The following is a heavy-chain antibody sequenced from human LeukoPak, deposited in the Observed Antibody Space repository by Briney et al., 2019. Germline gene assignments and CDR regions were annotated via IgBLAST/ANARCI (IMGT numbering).Heavy chain of an antibody. Sequence: ASVKLSCKASVYSFTTYYVHWVRHAPGQGRGWRGYMRTVSGDSTFAQQFQDRVPMHRTRSISTAYLELSRLTSDDTAVYYCSTEDKYCTTTTCADYWGQGTLVTVSS. CDR2: MRTVSGDS. J-gene: IGHJ4*02. CDR3: STEDKYCTTTTCADY. CDR1: VYSFTTYY. D-gene: IGHD2-2*01. V-gene: IGHV1-2*02.